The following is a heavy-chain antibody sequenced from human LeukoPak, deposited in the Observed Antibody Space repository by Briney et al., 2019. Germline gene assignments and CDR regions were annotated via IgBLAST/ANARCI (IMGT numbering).Heavy chain of an antibody. D-gene: IGHD3-10*01. CDR3: ARMGPPLRGVRYYYYMDV. CDR1: GGSISSSY. Sequence: SETLSLTCNVSGGSISSSYWSWIRQPPGKGLEWIGYIYYSGSTNYNPSLKSRVTISVDTSKNQFSLKLTSVTAADTAVYYCARMGPPLRGVRYYYYMDVWGKGTTVTVSS. J-gene: IGHJ6*03. CDR2: IYYSGST. V-gene: IGHV4-59*01.